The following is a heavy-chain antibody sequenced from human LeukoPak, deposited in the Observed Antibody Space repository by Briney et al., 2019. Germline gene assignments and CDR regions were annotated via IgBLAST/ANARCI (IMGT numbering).Heavy chain of an antibody. CDR3: AIAGITHYYYMDV. J-gene: IGHJ6*03. Sequence: SETLSLTCTVSGGSISSGSYYWSWSRQPAGKGLEWIGRIYTSGSTNYNPSLKSRVTISVDTSKNQFSLKLSSVTAADTAVYYCAIAGITHYYYMDVWGKGTTVTISS. V-gene: IGHV4-61*02. CDR1: GGSISSGSYY. CDR2: IYTSGST. D-gene: IGHD1-20*01.